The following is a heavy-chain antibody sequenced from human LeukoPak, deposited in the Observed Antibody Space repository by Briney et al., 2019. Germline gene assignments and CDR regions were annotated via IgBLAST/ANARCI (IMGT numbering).Heavy chain of an antibody. J-gene: IGHJ4*02. CDR3: ASRDNWNQGDY. CDR2: IYSGGST. D-gene: IGHD1-20*01. V-gene: IGHV3-66*01. Sequence: PGESLSLSCTASGFTLSSNYMTWVRQAPGTGLEWVSVIYSGGSTYYPDSVKGRFTISRDNSKNTLYLQMNSLRAEDTAVYYCASRDNWNQGDYWGQGTLVTVSS. CDR1: GFTLSSNY.